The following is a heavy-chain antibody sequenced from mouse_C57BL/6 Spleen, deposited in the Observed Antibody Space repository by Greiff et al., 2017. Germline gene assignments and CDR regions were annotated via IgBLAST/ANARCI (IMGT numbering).Heavy chain of an antibody. Sequence: DVKLQESGPGLVKPSQSLSLTCSVTGYSITSGYYWNWIRQFPGNKLEWMGYISYDGSNNYNPSLKNRISITRDTSKNQFFLKLNSVTTEDTATYYCARDDPYYAMDYWGQGTSVTVSS. J-gene: IGHJ4*01. CDR3: ARDDPYYAMDY. CDR2: ISYDGSN. CDR1: GYSITSGYY. V-gene: IGHV3-6*01.